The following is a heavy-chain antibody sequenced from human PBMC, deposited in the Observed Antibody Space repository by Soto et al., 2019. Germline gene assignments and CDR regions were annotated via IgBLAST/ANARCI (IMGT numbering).Heavy chain of an antibody. D-gene: IGHD3-22*01. V-gene: IGHV3-64*04. CDR3: ARDRSSSFWGLLPKLDAIDI. Sequence: GGSLRLSCAASGFTFSSSPMHWVRQAPGKRPEYVSSISSNGGNTYYADSVKGRFTISRDNSKNTLYLQMNSLRAEDTAVYYCARDRSSSFWGLLPKLDAIDIWGQGTMVTVSS. CDR1: GFTFSSSP. CDR2: ISSNGGNT. J-gene: IGHJ3*02.